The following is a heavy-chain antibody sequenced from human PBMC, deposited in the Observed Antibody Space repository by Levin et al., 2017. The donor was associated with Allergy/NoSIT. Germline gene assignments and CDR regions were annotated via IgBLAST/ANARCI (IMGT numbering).Heavy chain of an antibody. Sequence: GESLKISCVASGFTFNTYAMSWVRQAPGKGLEWVSSISGSSGSIYYTDSVKGRFTISRDNPKNTLFLQMSSLTAEDTAVYYCAKGHRSGPRLYYFDYWGQGTLVTVSS. D-gene: IGHD6-19*01. V-gene: IGHV3-23*01. CDR3: AKGHRSGPRLYYFDY. J-gene: IGHJ4*02. CDR2: ISGSSGSI. CDR1: GFTFNTYA.